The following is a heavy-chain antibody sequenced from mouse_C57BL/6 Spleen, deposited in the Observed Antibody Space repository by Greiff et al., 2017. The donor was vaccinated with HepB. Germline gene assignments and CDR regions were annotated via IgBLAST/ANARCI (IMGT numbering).Heavy chain of an antibody. CDR1: GYAFSSSW. J-gene: IGHJ4*01. V-gene: IGHV1-82*01. Sequence: LVKPGASVKISCKASGYAFSSSWMNWVKQRPGKGLEWIGRIYPGDGDTNYNGKFKGKATLTADKSSSTAYMQLSSLTSEDSAVYFCARDYYGSSYFYAMDYWGQGTSVTVSS. D-gene: IGHD1-1*01. CDR2: IYPGDGDT. CDR3: ARDYYGSSYFYAMDY.